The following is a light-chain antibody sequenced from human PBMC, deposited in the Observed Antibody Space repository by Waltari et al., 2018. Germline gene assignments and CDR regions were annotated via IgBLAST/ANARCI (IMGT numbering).Light chain of an antibody. V-gene: IGLV1-40*01. CDR1: GPNIGAGHD. J-gene: IGLJ3*02. Sequence: QSVLTQPPSVSGAPGQRVTISCTGSGPNIGAGHDVHWYHHLPRGAPKLLIYGSSSRPLGVPDRFFGSTSGNSASLAIIGLRAEDEGDYYCQSYDTSLSVVFGGGTKLTVL. CDR3: QSYDTSLSVV. CDR2: GSS.